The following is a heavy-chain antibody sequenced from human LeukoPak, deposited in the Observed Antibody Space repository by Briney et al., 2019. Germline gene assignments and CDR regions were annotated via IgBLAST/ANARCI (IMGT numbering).Heavy chain of an antibody. CDR2: INPNSGGT. V-gene: IGHV1-2*02. CDR3: ARRGDGYNFGDAFDI. D-gene: IGHD5-24*01. CDR1: GYTFTGYY. Sequence: ASVKVSCKASGYTFTGYYMHRVRQAPGQGLEWMGWINPNSGGTNYAQKFQGRVTMTRDTSISTAYMELSRLRSDDTAVYYCARRGDGYNFGDAFDIWGQGTMVTVSS. J-gene: IGHJ3*02.